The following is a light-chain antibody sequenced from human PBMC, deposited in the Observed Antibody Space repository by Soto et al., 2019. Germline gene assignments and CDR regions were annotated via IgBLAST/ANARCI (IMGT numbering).Light chain of an antibody. CDR2: AAS. J-gene: IGKJ4*01. CDR1: QDISSH. CDR3: QRYNDWPLT. V-gene: IGKV1-9*01. Sequence: IQLTQSPSSLSASVGDSVTITCRASQDISSHLAWYQQKPGKAPKVLIYAASTLESGIPSRFSGSGSGTEFTLTINSLQSEDSAVYYCQRYNDWPLTFGGGTKVDIK.